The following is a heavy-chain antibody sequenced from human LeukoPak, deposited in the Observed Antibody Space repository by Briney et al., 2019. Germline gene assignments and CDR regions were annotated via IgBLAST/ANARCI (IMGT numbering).Heavy chain of an antibody. V-gene: IGHV3-23*01. Sequence: GGSLRLSCAASGFIFSSYAMSWVCQAPGKGLEWVSAISGSGGSTYYADSVKGRFTISRDDSKNTLYLQMNSLRAEDTAVYYCAKDGGRYCSGGSCPEGFDYWGQGTLVTVSS. D-gene: IGHD2-15*01. CDR2: ISGSGGST. CDR1: GFIFSSYA. CDR3: AKDGGRYCSGGSCPEGFDY. J-gene: IGHJ4*02.